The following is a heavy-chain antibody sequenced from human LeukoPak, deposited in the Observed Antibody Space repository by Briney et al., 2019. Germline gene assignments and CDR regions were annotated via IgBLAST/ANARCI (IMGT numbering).Heavy chain of an antibody. J-gene: IGHJ6*03. CDR3: ARAAGRGYCSSTSCYYYYYYYMDV. CDR1: GYTFTGYY. CDR2: INPNSGGT. V-gene: IGHV1-2*02. D-gene: IGHD2-2*01. Sequence: ASVKVSCKASGYTFTGYYMHWVRQAPGQGLEWMGWINPNSGGTNYAQKFQGRVTMTRDTSISTAYMELSRLRSDDTAVYYCARAAGRGYCSSTSCYYYYYYYMDVWGKGTTVTVSS.